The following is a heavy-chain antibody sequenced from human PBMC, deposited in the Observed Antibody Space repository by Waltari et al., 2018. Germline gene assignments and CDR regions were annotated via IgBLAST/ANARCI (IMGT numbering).Heavy chain of an antibody. D-gene: IGHD2-8*01. CDR2: FYYSGST. J-gene: IGHJ2*01. V-gene: IGHV4-39*01. CDR1: GGSISSSSYY. Sequence: QLQLQESGPGLVKPSETLSLTCTVSGGSISSSSYYWGWVRQPPGKGLEWIGSFYYSGSTYYNPSLKSRVTISVDTSKNQFSLKLSSVTAADTAVYYCARHPAMTIMLWYFDLWGRDTLVTVSS. CDR3: ARHPAMTIMLWYFDL.